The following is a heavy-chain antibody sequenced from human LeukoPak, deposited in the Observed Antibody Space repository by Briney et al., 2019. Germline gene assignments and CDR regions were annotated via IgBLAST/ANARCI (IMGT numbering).Heavy chain of an antibody. CDR3: ERVDYYGSGGIFDP. D-gene: IGHD3-10*01. CDR1: GGSMSGYY. CDR2: IYYNGRA. V-gene: IGHV4-59*01. J-gene: IGHJ5*02. Sequence: SETLSLTCTVSGGSMSGYYCSWLRQPPGEGLEWIGYIYYNGRANYNPSLKSRVTISEDTSRNQFSLKLTSVTAADTAVYYCERVDYYGSGGIFDPWGQGILVTVSS.